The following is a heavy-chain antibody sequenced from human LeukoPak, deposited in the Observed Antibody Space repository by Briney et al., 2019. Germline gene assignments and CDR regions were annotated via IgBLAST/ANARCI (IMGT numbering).Heavy chain of an antibody. J-gene: IGHJ4*02. CDR1: GFTFGSQV. D-gene: IGHD1-26*01. Sequence: GGSLRLSCAASGFTFGSQVMRWVRQAPGKGLEWVSTISAGDATFYADSVRGRFAISRDNSKNTLYLQMNSLRAEDTAVYYCAKRSGSLHYYEYWGQGTLVTVSS. CDR2: ISAGDAT. CDR3: AKRSGSLHYYEY. V-gene: IGHV3-23*01.